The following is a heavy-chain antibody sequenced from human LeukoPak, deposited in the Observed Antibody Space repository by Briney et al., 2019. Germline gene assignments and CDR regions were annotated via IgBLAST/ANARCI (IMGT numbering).Heavy chain of an antibody. J-gene: IGHJ4*02. V-gene: IGHV3-30-3*01. CDR3: AREKDTAMVNYFDY. Sequence: GGSLRLSCAASGFTFSSNAMHWVRQAPGKGLEWMAVISYDGSNKYYADSVKGRFTISRDNSKNTLYLQMNSLRAEDTGVYYCAREKDTAMVNYFDYWGQGTLVTVSS. D-gene: IGHD5-18*01. CDR2: ISYDGSNK. CDR1: GFTFSSNA.